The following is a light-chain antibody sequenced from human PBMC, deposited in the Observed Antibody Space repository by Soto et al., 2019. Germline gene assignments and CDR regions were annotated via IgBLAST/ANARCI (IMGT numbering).Light chain of an antibody. CDR3: ATWDDSLSGVV. V-gene: IGLV1-44*01. CDR2: NN. CDR1: SSNIGSDV. J-gene: IGLJ2*01. Sequence: QSVLSQPPSASGTPGQRVTISCSGSSSNIGSDVVNWYQQLPRTAPKLLIYNNQRPSGVPDRFSGSKSGTSASLAISGLQSEDEADYYCATWDDSLSGVVFGGGTKLTVL.